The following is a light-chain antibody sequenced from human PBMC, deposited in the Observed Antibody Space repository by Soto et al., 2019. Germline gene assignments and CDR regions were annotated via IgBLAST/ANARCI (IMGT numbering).Light chain of an antibody. CDR3: QEYNNYWT. CDR1: QTISRW. CDR2: TAS. Sequence: DIQMTQSPSTLSASVGGTFAMTCRASQTISRWLAWYQQKPGKAPRLLIYTASTLESGVPSRFSASGSGTEFTLTISSLHPDDFATYYCQEYNNYWTFGQGTKVDIK. J-gene: IGKJ1*01. V-gene: IGKV1-5*01.